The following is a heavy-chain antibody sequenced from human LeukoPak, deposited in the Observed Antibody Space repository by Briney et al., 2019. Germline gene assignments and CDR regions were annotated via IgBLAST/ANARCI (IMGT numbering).Heavy chain of an antibody. CDR1: GGTFSSYA. D-gene: IGHD2-2*01. CDR2: IIPIFGTA. CDR3: AREYGYCSSTSCYRDYYYYYMDV. V-gene: IGHV1-69*13. Sequence: ASVKVSCKASGGTFSSYAISWVRQAPGQGLEWMGGIIPIFGTANYAQKFQGRVTITADESTSTAYMELSSPRSEDTAVYYCAREYGYCSSTSCYRDYYYYYMDVWGKGTTVTVSS. J-gene: IGHJ6*03.